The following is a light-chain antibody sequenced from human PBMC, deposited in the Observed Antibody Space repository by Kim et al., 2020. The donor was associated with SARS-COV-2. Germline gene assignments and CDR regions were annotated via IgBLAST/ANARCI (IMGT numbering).Light chain of an antibody. CDR1: SLRNYY. Sequence: SSELTQDPAVSVALGQTVRITCQGDSLRNYYASWYQQKPGQAPVFVIYGKDNRPSGMPDRFSGSSSGNTASLTITGAQAEDEADYYCNSRDSSGNHLTWVFGGGTQLTVL. V-gene: IGLV3-19*01. J-gene: IGLJ3*02. CDR3: NSRDSSGNHLTWV. CDR2: GKD.